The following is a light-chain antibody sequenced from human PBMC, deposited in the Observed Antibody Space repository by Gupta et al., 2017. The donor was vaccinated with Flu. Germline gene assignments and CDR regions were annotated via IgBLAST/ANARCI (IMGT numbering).Light chain of an antibody. Sequence: ATLSLSPGERATLSCRASQSVSSFVAWYQQKPGQAPRLLIFDASNRATGIPARFSGSGSGTDFTLTITSREPEDFAVYYCQQRTNWPPLAFGGGTKVEIK. CDR3: QQRTNWPPLA. CDR1: QSVSSF. CDR2: DAS. V-gene: IGKV3-11*01. J-gene: IGKJ4*01.